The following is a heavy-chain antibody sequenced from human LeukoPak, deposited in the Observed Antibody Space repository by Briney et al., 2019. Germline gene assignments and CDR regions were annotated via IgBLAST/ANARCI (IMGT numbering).Heavy chain of an antibody. D-gene: IGHD3-22*01. CDR1: GFTFSGYS. V-gene: IGHV3-21*01. J-gene: IGHJ4*02. CDR3: AREVSEGFDF. CDR2: FGSRSTSI. Sequence: PGGSLRLSCTASGFTFSGYSMNWIRQAPGKGLEWVSSFGSRSTSIYHAGSVKGRFAISRDNAKNSLYLQMNSLRAEDTALYYCAREVSEGFDFWGQGTLVTVSS.